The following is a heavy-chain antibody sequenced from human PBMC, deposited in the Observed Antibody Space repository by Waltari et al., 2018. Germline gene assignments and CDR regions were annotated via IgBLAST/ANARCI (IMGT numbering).Heavy chain of an antibody. J-gene: IGHJ6*03. CDR3: ARVYYYDSSGYYPYYYYYMDV. V-gene: IGHV1-69*05. CDR2: ILPSVGTA. D-gene: IGHD3-22*01. CDR1: ACTLSSYA. Sequence: QVQLVQSGAEVKKPGSSVKVSCKASACTLSSYAISWVRHATAHGLDWMGGILPSVGTANYAQKCQGRVTSTTDESTSTAYMELSSLISEYTAVYYCARVYYYDSSGYYPYYYYYMDVWGKGTTVTVSS.